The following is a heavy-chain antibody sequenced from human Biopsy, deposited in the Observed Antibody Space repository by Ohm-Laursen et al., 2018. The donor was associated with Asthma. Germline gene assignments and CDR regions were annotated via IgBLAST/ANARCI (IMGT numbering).Heavy chain of an antibody. CDR1: GFTVSREH. CDR3: ARGDSSGWSHYYFDY. V-gene: IGHV3-53*01. D-gene: IGHD6-19*01. Sequence: GSLRLSCAASGFTVSREHMFWVRQAPGKGLEWVSVIYSGGTSHTADSVRGRFTISRDFSKNTLHLQMHSLRVEDTAVYYCARGDSSGWSHYYFDYWGQGTLVTVSS. J-gene: IGHJ4*02. CDR2: IYSGGTS.